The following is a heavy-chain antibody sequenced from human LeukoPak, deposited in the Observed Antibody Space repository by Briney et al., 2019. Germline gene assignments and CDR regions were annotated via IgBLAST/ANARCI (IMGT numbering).Heavy chain of an antibody. J-gene: IGHJ4*02. CDR1: GFAVSGNY. D-gene: IGHD3-10*01. CDR3: ARGLYASGIHCHSFDY. CDR2: IYSDDTT. V-gene: IGHV3-66*01. Sequence: GGSLRLSCAASGFAVSGNYMSWVRQAPGKGLEWVSIIYSDDTTYYADSVKGRFTLSRDSSKNALYLQMKSLRAEDTAVYYCARGLYASGIHCHSFDYWGQGTLVTVSS.